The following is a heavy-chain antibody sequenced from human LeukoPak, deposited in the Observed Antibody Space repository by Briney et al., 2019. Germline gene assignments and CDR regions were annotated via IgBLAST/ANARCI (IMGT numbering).Heavy chain of an antibody. V-gene: IGHV3-48*03. CDR1: GFTFSSYE. Sequence: GGSLRLSCAASGFTFSSYEMNWVRQAPGKGLEWVSYISSSGSTIYYADCEKGRFTISRDNAKNSLYLQMNSLRAEDTAVYYCAELGITMIGGVWGKGPTVTISS. J-gene: IGHJ6*04. CDR2: ISSSGSTI. D-gene: IGHD3-10*02. CDR3: AELGITMIGGV.